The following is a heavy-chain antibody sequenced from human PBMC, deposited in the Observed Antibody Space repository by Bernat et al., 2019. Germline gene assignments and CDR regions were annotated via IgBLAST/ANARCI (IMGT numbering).Heavy chain of an antibody. Sequence: QVQLQQWGAGLFKPSETLSLTCAVYGGSFSGYYWSWIRQPPGKGLEWIGEINHSGSTNYNPSLNSRVTISVDTSKNQFSLKLSSVTSADTAVYYCARVGKGWNSVDYWGQGTLVTVYS. D-gene: IGHD1-7*01. CDR2: INHSGST. CDR1: GGSFSGYY. CDR3: ARVGKGWNSVDY. V-gene: IGHV4-34*01. J-gene: IGHJ4*02.